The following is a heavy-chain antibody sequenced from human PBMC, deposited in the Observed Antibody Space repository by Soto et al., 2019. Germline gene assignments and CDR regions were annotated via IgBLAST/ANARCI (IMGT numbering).Heavy chain of an antibody. CDR1: GFTFTSYW. CDR3: ARKDILTGLDY. Sequence: EVQLVESGGNVVQPGGSLRLSCAASGFTFTSYWMHWVRQPPGMGLMWVARINTEGSSTSYADAVKGRFTISRDNSKNTLYLEMNSLRVEDTAVYYCARKDILTGLDYWGQGTLVSVSS. CDR2: INTEGSST. D-gene: IGHD3-9*01. J-gene: IGHJ4*02. V-gene: IGHV3-74*01.